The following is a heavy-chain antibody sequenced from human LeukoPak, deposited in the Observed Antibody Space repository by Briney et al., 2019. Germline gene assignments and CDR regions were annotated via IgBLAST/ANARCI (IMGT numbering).Heavy chain of an antibody. J-gene: IGHJ4*02. CDR3: ARRKHYYDSSGYYPRLDY. D-gene: IGHD3-22*01. CDR1: GGSISSYY. CDR2: IYYSGST. Sequence: SEILSLTCTVSGGSISSYYWSWIRQPPGKGLEWIGYIYYSGSTNYNPSLKSRVTISVDTSKNQFSLKLSSVTAADTAVYYCARRKHYYDSSGYYPRLDYWGQGTLVTVSS. V-gene: IGHV4-59*12.